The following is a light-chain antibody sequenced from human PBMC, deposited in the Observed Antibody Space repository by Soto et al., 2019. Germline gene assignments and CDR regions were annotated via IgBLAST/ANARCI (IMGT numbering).Light chain of an antibody. CDR1: QSLFDSDDGTTY. CDR2: TLS. V-gene: IGKV2-40*01. Sequence: DIVMTQTPLSLPVTPGAPASISCRSSQSLFDSDDGTTYLDWYLQKPGQSPQLLIYTLSYRASGVPDGLSGGGPGTDFTLKISRGGAEGVGLYYGMQRKGFPVTSGGGTKVEIK. J-gene: IGKJ4*01. CDR3: MQRKGFPVT.